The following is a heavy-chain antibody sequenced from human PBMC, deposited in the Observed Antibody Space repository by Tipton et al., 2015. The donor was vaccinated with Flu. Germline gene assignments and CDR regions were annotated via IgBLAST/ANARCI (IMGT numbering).Heavy chain of an antibody. CDR3: ARSVVPAAIDY. D-gene: IGHD2-2*01. CDR1: EFTFSDYY. V-gene: IGHV3-11*04. J-gene: IGHJ4*02. CDR2: ISNSGSSI. Sequence: SLRLSCAASEFTFSDYYMNWIRQAPGKGLEWISYISNSGSSIYYADSVKGRFTISRDNAKNSLYLQMNSLRAEDTAVYYCARSVVPAAIDYWGQGTLVTVSS.